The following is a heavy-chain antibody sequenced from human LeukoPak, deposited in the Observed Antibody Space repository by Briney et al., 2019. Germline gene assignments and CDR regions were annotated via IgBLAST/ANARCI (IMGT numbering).Heavy chain of an antibody. D-gene: IGHD3-10*01. CDR1: GFTFSSYA. J-gene: IGHJ4*02. V-gene: IGHV3-23*01. CDR2: ISGSGGST. CDR3: AKGHGSESYPNYFDY. Sequence: GGSLRLSCAASGFTFSSYAMSWVRQAPGKGLEWVSAISGSGGSTYYADSVKGRFTISRDNSKNTLYLQMNSLRAEDTAVYYCAKGHGSESYPNYFDYWGQGTLVTVSS.